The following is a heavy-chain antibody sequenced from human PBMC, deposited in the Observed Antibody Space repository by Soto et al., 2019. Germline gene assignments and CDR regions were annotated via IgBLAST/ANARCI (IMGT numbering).Heavy chain of an antibody. CDR1: GFTFNSYW. D-gene: IGHD2-21*02. CDR3: VRGDKGGFDL. V-gene: IGHV3-74*01. Sequence: EVQLVESEGGLVQRGGSLRLSCAASGFTFNSYWMHWVRQAPGQGLVWVSHIHSDGSTTTYADSVKGRFTISRDNAKHTLYLQMNSLRAEDTAVYYCVRGDKGGFDLWGQGTTVTVSS. CDR2: IHSDGSTT. J-gene: IGHJ3*01.